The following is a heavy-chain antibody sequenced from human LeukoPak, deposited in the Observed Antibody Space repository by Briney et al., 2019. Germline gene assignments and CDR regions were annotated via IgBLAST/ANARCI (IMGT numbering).Heavy chain of an antibody. CDR3: TRDLDGSGSYNWFDP. Sequence: PGGSLRLSCSASGFTFSSYEMNWVRQAPGKGLEWVSYISSSGSTIYYADSVKGRFTISRDNAKHSLYLQMNSLSAEDTAVYDCTRDLDGSGSYNWFDPWGQGTLVTVSS. V-gene: IGHV3-48*03. J-gene: IGHJ5*02. CDR2: ISSSGSTI. CDR1: GFTFSSYE. D-gene: IGHD3-10*01.